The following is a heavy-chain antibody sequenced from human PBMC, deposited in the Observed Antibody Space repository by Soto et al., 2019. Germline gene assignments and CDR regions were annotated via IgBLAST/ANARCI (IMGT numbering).Heavy chain of an antibody. CDR2: VSKDGSNT. J-gene: IGHJ3*02. CDR3: ARDIWWEPGVDAFHI. D-gene: IGHD1-26*01. CDR1: GFTFNFFA. V-gene: IGHV3-30-3*01. Sequence: QVQLVESGGGVVQPGRSLRLSCAASGFTFNFFAMHWVRQAPGKGLEWVAAVSKDGSNTYYADSVKGRFTISRDNPKNTLYLQMNSLRLEDTAVYYCARDIWWEPGVDAFHIWGQGTMVTASP.